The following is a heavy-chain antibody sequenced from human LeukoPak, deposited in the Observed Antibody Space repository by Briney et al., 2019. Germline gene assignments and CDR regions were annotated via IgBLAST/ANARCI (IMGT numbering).Heavy chain of an antibody. J-gene: IGHJ3*02. CDR3: ARILYGSGSYGAFDI. Sequence: GGSLRLSCAASGLTFSSYSMNWVRQAPGKGLEWVSYISSGSSTSSSNIYYADSVKGRFTFSRDNAKNSLFLQMNSLRDEDTAVYYCARILYGSGSYGAFDIWGQGTMVTVSS. CDR2: ISSGSSTSSSNI. D-gene: IGHD3-10*01. CDR1: GLTFSSYS. V-gene: IGHV3-48*02.